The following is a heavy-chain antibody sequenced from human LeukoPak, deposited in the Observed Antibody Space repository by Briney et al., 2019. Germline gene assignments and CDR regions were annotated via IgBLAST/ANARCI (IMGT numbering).Heavy chain of an antibody. Sequence: GGSLRLSCAASGFTFSGSAVHWVRQSSGKGLEWVGHIDKKDNLYATAYAESVKGRLTISRDDSKDTAFLHMDSLKTEDTALYYCTRDRGTYNWFDPWGQGTLVTVSS. CDR1: GFTFSGSA. CDR2: IDKKDNLYAT. D-gene: IGHD2-15*01. CDR3: TRDRGTYNWFDP. V-gene: IGHV3-73*01. J-gene: IGHJ5*02.